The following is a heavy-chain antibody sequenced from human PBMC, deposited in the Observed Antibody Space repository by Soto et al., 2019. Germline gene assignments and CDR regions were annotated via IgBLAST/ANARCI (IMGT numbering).Heavy chain of an antibody. CDR3: ATVGYSSSSNYYYGMDV. V-gene: IGHV1-18*01. Sequence: ASVKVSCKASGYTFTSYGISWVRQAPGQGLEWMGWISTNNGNTNYAQKLQGRVTMTTDTSTSTAYMELRSLRSDDTAVYYCATVGYSSSSNYYYGMDVWGQGTTVTVSS. D-gene: IGHD6-6*01. CDR1: GYTFTSYG. J-gene: IGHJ6*02. CDR2: ISTNNGNT.